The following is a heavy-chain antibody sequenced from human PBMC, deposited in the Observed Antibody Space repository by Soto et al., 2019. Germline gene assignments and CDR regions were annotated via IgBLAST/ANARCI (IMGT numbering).Heavy chain of an antibody. V-gene: IGHV3-23*01. CDR2: ITGAGDNT. Sequence: EVQLSESGGGFVQPGGSQRLSCEASGFSFSDYSMSWVRQAPGKGLEWVSFITGAGDNTYYADSVKGRFTISRDDSRNTVCLQMTSLSPEDTAIYFWARDTRDWGEWSGLQLWGQGARVTVSS. J-gene: IGHJ4*02. D-gene: IGHD3-16*01. CDR1: GFSFSDYS. CDR3: ARDTRDWGEWSGLQL.